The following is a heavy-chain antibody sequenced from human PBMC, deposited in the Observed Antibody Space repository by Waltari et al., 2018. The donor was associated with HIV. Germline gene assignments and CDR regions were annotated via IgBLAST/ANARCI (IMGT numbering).Heavy chain of an antibody. CDR1: GFTFSSYD. D-gene: IGHD6-6*01. CDR2: ISGSGGST. J-gene: IGHJ4*02. Sequence: EVQLLESGGGLVQPGGSLRLSCADPGFTFSSYDISWVRQAPGKGLEWVLVISGSGGSTYYADFVKGRFTISRDNSKNTLYLQMNSLRAEDTAVYYCAKEGIAGRPAVPDYWGQGTLVTVSS. V-gene: IGHV3-23*01. CDR3: AKEGIAGRPAVPDY.